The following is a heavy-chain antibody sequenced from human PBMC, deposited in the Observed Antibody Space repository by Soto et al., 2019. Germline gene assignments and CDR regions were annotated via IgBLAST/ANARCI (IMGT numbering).Heavy chain of an antibody. J-gene: IGHJ4*02. CDR1: GGSFSGYY. D-gene: IGHD2-8*02. Sequence: QVQLQQWGAGLLKPSETLSLTCAVYGGSFSGYYWTWIRQPPGTGLEWIGEINHSGSTNYNPSLKSRGTISVDTSTTQFSLKLTSVTAADTAVYYCARDKITGLFDYWGQGTLVTVSS. CDR3: ARDKITGLFDY. V-gene: IGHV4-34*01. CDR2: INHSGST.